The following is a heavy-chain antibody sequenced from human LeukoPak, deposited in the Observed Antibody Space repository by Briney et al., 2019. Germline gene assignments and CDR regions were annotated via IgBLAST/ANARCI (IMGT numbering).Heavy chain of an antibody. CDR2: IYYSGST. J-gene: IGHJ5*02. CDR1: GGSISSYY. CDR3: AGHHYDSSGYYWPVFDP. D-gene: IGHD3-22*01. V-gene: IGHV4-59*08. Sequence: PSETLSLTCTVSGGSISSYYWSWIRQPPGKGLEWIGYIYYSGSTNYNPSLKSRVTISVDTSKNQFSLKLSSVTAADTAVYYCAGHHYDSSGYYWPVFDPWGQGTLVTVSS.